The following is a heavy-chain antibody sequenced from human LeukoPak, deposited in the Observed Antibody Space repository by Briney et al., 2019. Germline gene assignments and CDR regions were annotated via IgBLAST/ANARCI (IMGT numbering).Heavy chain of an antibody. CDR1: GYTFTSYD. J-gene: IGHJ4*02. V-gene: IGHV1-8*03. CDR3: ARGWGDYYDSSGYYLPDC. D-gene: IGHD3-22*01. CDR2: MNPNSGNT. Sequence: ASVKVSCKASGYTFTSYDINWVRQATGQGLEWMGWMNPNSGNTGYAQKFQGRVTITRNTSISTAYMELSSLRSEDTAVYYCARGWGDYYDSSGYYLPDCWGQGTLVTVSS.